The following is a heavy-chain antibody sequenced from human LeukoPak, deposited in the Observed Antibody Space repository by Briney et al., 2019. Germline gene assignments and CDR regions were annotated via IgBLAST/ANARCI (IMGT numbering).Heavy chain of an antibody. CDR3: ARVDCSGGRCYTAHNFDY. V-gene: IGHV1-46*03. D-gene: IGHD2-15*01. CDR2: INPSGGST. CDR1: GYTFTSYY. Sequence: ASVRVSCKASGYTFTSYYIHWLRQAPGQGLEWMGIINPSGGSTSYAPKFQGRVTVTRGTSTNTVYMELSSLRSEDTAVYYCARVDCSGGRCYTAHNFDYWGQGTLVTVSS. J-gene: IGHJ4*02.